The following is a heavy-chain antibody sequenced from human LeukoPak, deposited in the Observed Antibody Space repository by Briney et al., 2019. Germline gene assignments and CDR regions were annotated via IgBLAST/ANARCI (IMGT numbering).Heavy chain of an antibody. D-gene: IGHD1-26*01. Sequence: GASVKVSRKASGYTFTSYYMHWVRQAPGQGLEWMGIINPSGGSTSYAQKFQGRVTMTRDTSTSTVYMELSSLRSEDTAVYYCARDLVGAQSRDYWGQGTLVTVSS. V-gene: IGHV1-46*03. CDR3: ARDLVGAQSRDY. CDR1: GYTFTSYY. CDR2: INPSGGST. J-gene: IGHJ4*02.